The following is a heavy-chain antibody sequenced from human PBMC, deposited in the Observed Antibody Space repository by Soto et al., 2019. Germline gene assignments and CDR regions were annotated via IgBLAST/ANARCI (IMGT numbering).Heavy chain of an antibody. J-gene: IGHJ6*02. CDR1: GFTFSSYS. CDR2: ISSSSSTI. D-gene: IGHD2-21*01. Sequence: PGGSLRLSCAASGFTFSSYSMNWVRQAPGKGLEWVSYISSSSSTIYYTDSVKGRFTISRDNAKNSLYLQMNSLRDEDTAVYYCARDEGPGVNYYYYGMDVWGQGTTVTVSS. CDR3: ARDEGPGVNYYYYGMDV. V-gene: IGHV3-48*02.